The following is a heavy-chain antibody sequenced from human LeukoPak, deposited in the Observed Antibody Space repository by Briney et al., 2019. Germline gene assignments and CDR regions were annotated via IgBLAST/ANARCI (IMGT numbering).Heavy chain of an antibody. CDR2: IDSSGTTT. D-gene: IGHD6-6*01. V-gene: IGHV3-48*04. CDR1: AFTFSNYG. J-gene: IGHJ4*02. CDR3: ARDRSRAARPPAYFDY. Sequence: PGGSLRLSCAASAFTFSNYGINWVRQAPGKGLEWVSHIDSSGTTTLYADSVKGRFSISRDNAKNSLYLQMNSLRAEDTAVYYCARDRSRAARPPAYFDYWGQGTLVTVSS.